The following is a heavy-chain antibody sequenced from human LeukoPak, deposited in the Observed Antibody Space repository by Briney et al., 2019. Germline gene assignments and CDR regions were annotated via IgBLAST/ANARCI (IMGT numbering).Heavy chain of an antibody. D-gene: IGHD3-22*01. V-gene: IGHV3-30*03. CDR2: ISYDGSNK. CDR3: ARDRVVDYYDSSGPEYFQH. CDR1: GFTFSSYG. J-gene: IGHJ1*01. Sequence: SGGSLRLSCAASGFTFSSYGMHWVRQAPGKGLEWVAVISYDGSNKYYADSVKGRFTISRDNSKNTLYLQMNSLRAEDTAVYYCARDRVVDYYDSSGPEYFQHWGQGTLVTVSS.